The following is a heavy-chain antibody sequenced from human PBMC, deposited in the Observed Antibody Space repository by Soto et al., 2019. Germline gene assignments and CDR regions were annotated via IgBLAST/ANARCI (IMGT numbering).Heavy chain of an antibody. Sequence: GGSLRLSCAASGFTFSSYWMHWVRQAPGKGLVWVSRINSDGSSTSYADSVKGRFTISRDNAKNTLYLQMNSLRAEDTAVYYCARGYYYDSSGYYGPLGYWGQGTLVTVSS. V-gene: IGHV3-74*01. J-gene: IGHJ4*02. CDR2: INSDGSST. CDR1: GFTFSSYW. D-gene: IGHD3-22*01. CDR3: ARGYYYDSSGYYGPLGY.